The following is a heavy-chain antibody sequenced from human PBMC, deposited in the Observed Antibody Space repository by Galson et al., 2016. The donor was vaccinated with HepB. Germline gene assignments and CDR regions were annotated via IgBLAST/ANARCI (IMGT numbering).Heavy chain of an antibody. V-gene: IGHV4-31*03. J-gene: IGHJ4*02. CDR2: IHYTGGT. CDR1: GGSISSGVYY. CDR3: ARNYDFGCGYYVLDY. D-gene: IGHD3-3*01. Sequence: TLSLTCTVSGGSISSGVYYWSWVRQHPGKGLEWFGYIHYTGGTYYNPSLKTRVTISVDTSKNQFSLKLSSVTAADTAVYYCARNYDFGCGYYVLDYWGQGTLITVSS.